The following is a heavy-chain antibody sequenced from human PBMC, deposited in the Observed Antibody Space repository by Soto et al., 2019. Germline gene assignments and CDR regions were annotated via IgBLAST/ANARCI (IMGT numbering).Heavy chain of an antibody. D-gene: IGHD6-6*01. J-gene: IGHJ4*02. CDR1: GYIFTNYW. CDR3: ARPAREYDNSPGYLDY. CDR2: IYPDDSDT. V-gene: IGHV5-51*01. Sequence: GESLKISCKGSGYIFTNYWIGWVRQMPGKGLEWMGIIYPDDSDTRYSPAFHGQVTISVDKSSATAFLQWNSLKASDTAMYFCARPAREYDNSPGYLDYWGQGTLVTVSS.